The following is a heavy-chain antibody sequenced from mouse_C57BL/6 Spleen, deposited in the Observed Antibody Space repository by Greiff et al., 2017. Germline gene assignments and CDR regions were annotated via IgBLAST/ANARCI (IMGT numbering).Heavy chain of an antibody. Sequence: EVQVVESEGGLVQPGSSMKLSCTASGFTFSDYYMAWVRQVPEKGLEWVANINYDGSSTYYLDSLKSRFIISRDNAKNILYLQMSSLKSEDTATYYGARCGSRWYFDVWGTGTTVTVSS. CDR3: ARCGSRWYFDV. V-gene: IGHV5-16*01. J-gene: IGHJ1*03. CDR1: GFTFSDYY. D-gene: IGHD1-1*01. CDR2: INYDGSST.